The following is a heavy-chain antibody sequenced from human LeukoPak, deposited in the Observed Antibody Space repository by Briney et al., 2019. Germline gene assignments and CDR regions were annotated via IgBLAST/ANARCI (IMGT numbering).Heavy chain of an antibody. Sequence: GGSLRLSCAASGFTFSSHWMSWVRQAPGKGLEWVANIKQDGSEKYYVDSVKGRFTFSRDNAMNSLYLQMNSLRAEDTAVYYCARDRSTTVSNTLGYFDYWGQGTLVTVSS. CDR1: GFTFSSHW. CDR2: IKQDGSEK. V-gene: IGHV3-7*03. J-gene: IGHJ4*02. D-gene: IGHD2/OR15-2a*01. CDR3: ARDRSTTVSNTLGYFDY.